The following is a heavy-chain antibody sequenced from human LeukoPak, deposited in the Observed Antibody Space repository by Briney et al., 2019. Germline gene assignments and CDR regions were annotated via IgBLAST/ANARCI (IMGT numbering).Heavy chain of an antibody. CDR3: ARRHLCINYDFWSGYGRECWFDP. D-gene: IGHD3-3*01. J-gene: IGHJ5*02. V-gene: IGHV4-39*01. CDR2: IYYSGST. Sequence: SETLSLTCTVSGGSISSSSYYWGWIRQPPGKGLEWIGSIYYSGSTYYNPSLKSRVTISVDTSKNQFSLKLSSVTAADTAVYYCARRHLCINYDFWSGYGRECWFDPWGQGTLVTVSS. CDR1: GGSISSSSYY.